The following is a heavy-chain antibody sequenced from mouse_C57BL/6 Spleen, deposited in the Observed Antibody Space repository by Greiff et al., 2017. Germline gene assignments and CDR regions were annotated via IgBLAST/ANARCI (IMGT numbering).Heavy chain of an antibody. CDR2: ISSGRSTI. J-gene: IGHJ2*01. CDR3: ARRDYYGSYFDD. Sequence: EVKVVESGGGLVKPGGSLKLSCAASGFTFSDYGMHWVRQAPEKGLEWVAYISSGRSTIYYADAVKGRFTISRDNAKNTLFLQMTSLRSEDTAMYYCARRDYYGSYFDDWGQGTTLTVSS. D-gene: IGHD1-2*01. V-gene: IGHV5-17*01. CDR1: GFTFSDYG.